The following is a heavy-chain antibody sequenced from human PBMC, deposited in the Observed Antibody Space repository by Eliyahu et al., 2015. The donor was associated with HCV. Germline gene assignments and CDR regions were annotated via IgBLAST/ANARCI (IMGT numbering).Heavy chain of an antibody. Sequence: QVQLVESGGGVVQPGXSLRLSCAASGFTFNXYGMXWVRQAPGKGLEWVAVIWYDGSNKYYADSVKGRFTISRDNSKNTLYLQMNSLRAEDTAVYFCARDTLVYYDFWSGWSGGDYWGQGTLVTVSS. CDR2: IWYDGSNK. V-gene: IGHV3-33*01. CDR3: ARDTLVYYDFWSGWSGGDY. CDR1: GFTFNXYG. D-gene: IGHD3-3*01. J-gene: IGHJ4*02.